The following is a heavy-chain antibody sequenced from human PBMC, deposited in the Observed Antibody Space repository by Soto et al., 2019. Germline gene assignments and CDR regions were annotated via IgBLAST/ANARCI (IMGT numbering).Heavy chain of an antibody. CDR3: ARLQFGEGFDY. J-gene: IGHJ4*02. CDR1: GGSISGGGFS. Sequence: SETLSLTCAVSGGSISGGGFSRSWIRQPPGKGLEWIGYILHTGGTQYNPSPKSRVSMSVDKSKNQFSLHLTSVTAADTAVYYCARLQFGEGFDYWGQGALVTVSS. D-gene: IGHD3-10*01. V-gene: IGHV4-30-2*01. CDR2: ILHTGGT.